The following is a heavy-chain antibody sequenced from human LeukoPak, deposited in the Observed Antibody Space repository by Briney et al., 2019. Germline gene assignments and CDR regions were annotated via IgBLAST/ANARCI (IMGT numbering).Heavy chain of an antibody. CDR2: IKSKTDGGTT. CDR3: TSGYSFPAPLDY. CDR1: GFTFSNAW. J-gene: IGHJ4*02. D-gene: IGHD5-18*01. V-gene: IGHV3-15*01. Sequence: GGSLRLSCAASGFTFSNAWMSWVRQAPGKGLEWVGRIKSKTDGGTTDYAAPVKGRFTISGDDSKNTLYLQMNSLKTEDTAVYYCTSGYSFPAPLDYWGQGTLVTVSS.